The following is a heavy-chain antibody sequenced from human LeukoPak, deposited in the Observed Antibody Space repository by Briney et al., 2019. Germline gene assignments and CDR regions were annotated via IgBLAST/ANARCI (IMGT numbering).Heavy chain of an antibody. D-gene: IGHD2-15*01. Sequence: ASVKVSCKASGYTFTGYYMHWVRQAPGQGLEWMGWINPNSGGTNYAQKFQGRVTMTRDTSITTAYMELSRLKSDDTAVYYCATVRDIVVGGGPYHFDYWGQGTLVTVSS. J-gene: IGHJ4*02. CDR2: INPNSGGT. CDR3: ATVRDIVVGGGPYHFDY. V-gene: IGHV1-2*02. CDR1: GYTFTGYY.